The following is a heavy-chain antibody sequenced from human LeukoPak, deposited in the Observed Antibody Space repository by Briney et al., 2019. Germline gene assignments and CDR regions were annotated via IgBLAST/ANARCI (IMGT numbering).Heavy chain of an antibody. CDR3: AREDTGIYDC. V-gene: IGHV3-74*01. D-gene: IGHD1-26*01. J-gene: IGHJ4*02. CDR2: INSDGSST. CDR1: GFSFISCW. Sequence: PAWALKPSYAATGFSFISCWTHWVRQEPGKEPVWVSRINSDGSSTSYADSVKGRFTISRSNAKNTLYLQMNSMRAEDTAMYYCAREDTGIYDCWGQGTLVTVSS.